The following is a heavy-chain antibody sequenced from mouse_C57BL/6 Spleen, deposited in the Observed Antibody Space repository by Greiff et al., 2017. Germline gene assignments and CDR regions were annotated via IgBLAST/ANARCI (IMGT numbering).Heavy chain of an antibody. CDR2: IYPSDSET. Sequence: QVQLQQPGAELVRPGSSVKLSCKASGYTFTSYWMDWVKQRPGQGLEWIGNIYPSDSETHYNQKFKDKATLTVDKSSSTAYMQLSSLTSEDSAVDYCARSGDYYGSTFDYWGQGTTLTVSS. J-gene: IGHJ2*01. D-gene: IGHD1-1*01. V-gene: IGHV1-61*01. CDR3: ARSGDYYGSTFDY. CDR1: GYTFTSYW.